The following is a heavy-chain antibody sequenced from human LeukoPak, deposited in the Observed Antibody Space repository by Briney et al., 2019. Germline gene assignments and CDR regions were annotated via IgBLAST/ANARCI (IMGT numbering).Heavy chain of an antibody. CDR3: VRMWDCIWSGYSADDY. D-gene: IGHD3-3*01. CDR1: GGSISSSSYY. CDR2: IHYSGST. J-gene: IGHJ4*02. Sequence: PSETLSLTCTVSGGSISSSSYYWGWIRQPPGKGLEWIGSIHYSGSTYYNPSLKSRVTISVDTSKNQFSLKLSSVTVAHTAVYYIVRMWDCIWSGYSADDYWGQGTLVTVSS. V-gene: IGHV4-39*01.